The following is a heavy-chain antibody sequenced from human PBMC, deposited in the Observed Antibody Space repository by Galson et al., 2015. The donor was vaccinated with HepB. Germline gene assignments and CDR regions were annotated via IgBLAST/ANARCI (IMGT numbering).Heavy chain of an antibody. CDR2: IYPGDSDT. D-gene: IGHD3-10*01. Sequence: QSGAEVKKPGESLKISCKGSGYSFTSYWIGWVRQMPGKGLEWMGIIYPGDSDTRYSPSFQGQVTISADKSISTAYLQWSSLKASDTAMYYCARLEMAQGVIDQRINEYYYYYYMDVWGKGTTVTVSS. CDR1: GYSFTSYW. V-gene: IGHV5-51*03. CDR3: ARLEMAQGVIDQRINEYYYYYYMDV. J-gene: IGHJ6*03.